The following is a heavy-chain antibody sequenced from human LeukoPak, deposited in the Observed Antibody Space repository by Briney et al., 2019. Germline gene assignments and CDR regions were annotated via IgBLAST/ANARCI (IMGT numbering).Heavy chain of an antibody. CDR3: AREIAGTCAFDI. CDR2: TYYRSKWYN. Sequence: SQTLSLTCAISGDSVSSNIAAWNWIRQSPSRGLEWLGGTYYRSKWYNDYVVSVRSRIIISPDTSKNQFSLQLNSVAPEDTAVYYCAREIAGTCAFDIWGQGTVVTVSS. J-gene: IGHJ3*02. CDR1: GDSVSSNIAA. D-gene: IGHD6-13*01. V-gene: IGHV6-1*01.